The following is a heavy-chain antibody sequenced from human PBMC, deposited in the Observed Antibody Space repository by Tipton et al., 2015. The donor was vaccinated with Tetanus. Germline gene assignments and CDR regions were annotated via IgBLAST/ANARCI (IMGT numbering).Heavy chain of an antibody. CDR2: ISSSART. Sequence: GLVKPSETLSLTCTVSGASLRGGDYHWSWIRQPPGKGLEWLAYISSSARTNYNPSLKSRLTMSVDTSNNLFSLKLTSVTAADTAVYYCARVQLSSSFLKYNWLDPWGQGTLVTVAS. CDR1: GASLRGGDYH. CDR3: ARVQLSSSFLKYNWLDP. J-gene: IGHJ5*02. V-gene: IGHV4-61*08. D-gene: IGHD3-3*02.